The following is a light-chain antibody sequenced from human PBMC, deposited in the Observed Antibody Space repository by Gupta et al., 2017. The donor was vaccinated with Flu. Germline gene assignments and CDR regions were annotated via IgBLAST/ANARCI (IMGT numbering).Light chain of an antibody. CDR2: GAS. J-gene: IGKJ4*01. Sequence: ERTPPSCRARQIVNSNSAWHQQKPGQAPRLLIHGASTRATGIPARFIGSGSGTEFTLTISSLQSEDFAVYYCQQYNNWPPLTFGGGTKVEIK. CDR3: QQYNNWPPLT. CDR1: QIVNSN. V-gene: IGKV3-15*01.